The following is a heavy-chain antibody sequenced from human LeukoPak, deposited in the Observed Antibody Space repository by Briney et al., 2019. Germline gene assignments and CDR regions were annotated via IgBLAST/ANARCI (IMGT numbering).Heavy chain of an antibody. CDR3: ARGTGYCSSTSCSTRFDP. Sequence: GASVEVSCKASGYTFTSYDINWVRQATGQGLEWMGWMNPNSANTGYAQKFQGRVTITRNTSISTAYMELSSLRSEDTAVYYCARGTGYCSSTSCSTRFDPWGQGTLVTVSS. CDR1: GYTFTSYD. J-gene: IGHJ5*02. D-gene: IGHD2-2*01. CDR2: MNPNSANT. V-gene: IGHV1-8*03.